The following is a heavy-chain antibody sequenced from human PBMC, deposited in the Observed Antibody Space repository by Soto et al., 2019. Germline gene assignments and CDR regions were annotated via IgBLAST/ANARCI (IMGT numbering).Heavy chain of an antibody. CDR2: ISTYTGTA. J-gene: IGHJ6*02. CDR3: ASAIYGDYFYYGMDV. D-gene: IGHD4-17*01. CDR1: GYTFTNYD. Sequence: SVKVSCKASGYTFTNYDINWVRQAPGQGLEWMGWISTYTGTANYAQKFQGRVTITADESTSTAYMELSSLRSEDTAVYYCASAIYGDYFYYGMDVWGQGTTVTVS. V-gene: IGHV1-69*13.